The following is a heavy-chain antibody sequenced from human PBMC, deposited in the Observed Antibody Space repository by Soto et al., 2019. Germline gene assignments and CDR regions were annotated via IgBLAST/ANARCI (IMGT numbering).Heavy chain of an antibody. CDR3: AKDRTNSSGWYAESDY. Sequence: PGGSLRLSCAASGFTFSSYAMSWVRQAPGKGLEWVSAISGSGGSTYYADSVKDRFTISRDNSKNTLYLQMNSLRAEDTAVYYCAKDRTNSSGWYAESDYWGQGTLVTVSS. D-gene: IGHD6-19*01. CDR1: GFTFSSYA. V-gene: IGHV3-23*01. CDR2: ISGSGGST. J-gene: IGHJ4*02.